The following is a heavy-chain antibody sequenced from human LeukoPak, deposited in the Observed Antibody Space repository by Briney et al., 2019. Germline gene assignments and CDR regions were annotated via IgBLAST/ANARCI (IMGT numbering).Heavy chain of an antibody. Sequence: GGSLRLSCAASGFTFTTYWMSWVRQAPGKGLEWVANIKQDGTEKYYVDSVKGRFTISRDNAKNSLYLQMNSLRVEDTAVYYCAKDYFVYCSGGSCPIWFDPWGQGTLVTVSS. D-gene: IGHD2-15*01. J-gene: IGHJ5*02. CDR2: IKQDGTEK. CDR1: GFTFTTYW. V-gene: IGHV3-7*01. CDR3: AKDYFVYCSGGSCPIWFDP.